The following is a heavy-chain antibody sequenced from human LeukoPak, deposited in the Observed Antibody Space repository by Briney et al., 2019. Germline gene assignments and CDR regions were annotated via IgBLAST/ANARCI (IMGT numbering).Heavy chain of an antibody. Sequence: GGSLRLSCAASGFTFSSYEMSWVRQAPGKGLEWVSYISSSGSTIYYADSVKGRFTISRDNSKNTLYLQMNSLRAEETAVYYCARGDSSSVYYYYYMDVWGKGTTVTVSS. D-gene: IGHD6-6*01. V-gene: IGHV3-48*03. J-gene: IGHJ6*03. CDR3: ARGDSSSVYYYYYMDV. CDR1: GFTFSSYE. CDR2: ISSSGSTI.